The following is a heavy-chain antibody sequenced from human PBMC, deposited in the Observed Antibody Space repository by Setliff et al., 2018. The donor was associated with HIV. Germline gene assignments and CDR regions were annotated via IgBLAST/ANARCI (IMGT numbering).Heavy chain of an antibody. CDR1: GYTFSNSW. D-gene: IGHD5-12*01. Sequence: PGESLKISCKGSGYTFSNSWIAWVRQMPGKGLEWVGVIYPRDSDTRYTPSFQGQVTISVDKSISTAYLQWSSLKASDTAMYYCARCLVTDVDDMDYWGQGTLVTVSS. CDR2: IYPRDSDT. CDR3: ARCLVTDVDDMDY. V-gene: IGHV5-51*01. J-gene: IGHJ4*02.